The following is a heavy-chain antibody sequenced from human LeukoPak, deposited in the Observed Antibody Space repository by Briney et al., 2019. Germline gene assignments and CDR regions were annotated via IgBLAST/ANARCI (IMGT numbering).Heavy chain of an antibody. V-gene: IGHV3-21*01. Sequence: GGSLRLSCAASGFTFSSYSMNWVRQAPGKGLEWVSSISSSSSYIYYADSVMGRFTISRDNAKNSLYLQMNSLRAEDTAVYYCAREGEYDFWSGYSYYMDVWGKGTTVTVSS. CDR2: ISSSSSYI. J-gene: IGHJ6*03. CDR3: AREGEYDFWSGYSYYMDV. CDR1: GFTFSSYS. D-gene: IGHD3-3*01.